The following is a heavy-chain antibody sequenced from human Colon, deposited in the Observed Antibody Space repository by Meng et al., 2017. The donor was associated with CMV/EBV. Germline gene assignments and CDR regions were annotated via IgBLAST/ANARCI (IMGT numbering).Heavy chain of an antibody. Sequence: EVQLLESGGGLEQPGGSLRLSCAASGFTFTNYVMTWVRQAPGKGLEWVSSISGRGDNIYYADSVKGRFTISRDNSKNTVYLQMNSLRAEDTAVYYCAKDKIAAAATPYYFDYWGQGALVTVSS. V-gene: IGHV3-23*01. CDR2: ISGRGDNI. J-gene: IGHJ4*02. D-gene: IGHD6-13*01. CDR1: GFTFTNYV. CDR3: AKDKIAAAATPYYFDY.